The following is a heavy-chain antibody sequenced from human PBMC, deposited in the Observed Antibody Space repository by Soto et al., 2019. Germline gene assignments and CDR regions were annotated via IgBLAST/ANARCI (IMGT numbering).Heavy chain of an antibody. D-gene: IGHD2-2*01. Sequence: PSETLSLTCTVSGGSISSGGYYFICIRQHPWNGLEWIGYIYYSGSTYYNPSLKSRVTISVDTSKNQFSLKLSSVTAADTAVYYCARDVGCSSTSCYYPSHNWFDPWGQGTLVTVSS. CDR2: IYYSGST. CDR1: GGSISSGGYY. V-gene: IGHV4-31*03. CDR3: ARDVGCSSTSCYYPSHNWFDP. J-gene: IGHJ5*02.